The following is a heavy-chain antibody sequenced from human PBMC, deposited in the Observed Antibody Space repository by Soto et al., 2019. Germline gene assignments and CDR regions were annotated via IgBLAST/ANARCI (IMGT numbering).Heavy chain of an antibody. J-gene: IGHJ3*02. Sequence: AQLLESGGGLVQPGGSLRLSCAASGSPFNNYAMSWVRQAPGKGLEWVSAIRGSDESTYYAQSVKGRFTISRDNSKNTLNLQMNSLRAEDTAVYYCAKSRSVEDGFDIWGQGTMVTVSS. CDR3: AKSRSVEDGFDI. V-gene: IGHV3-23*01. CDR1: GSPFNNYA. CDR2: IRGSDEST.